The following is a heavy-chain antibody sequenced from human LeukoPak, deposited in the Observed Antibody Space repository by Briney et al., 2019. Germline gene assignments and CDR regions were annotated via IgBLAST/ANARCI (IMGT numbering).Heavy chain of an antibody. CDR1: GGSISSGGYY. Sequence: SETLSLTCTVSGGSISSGGYYWSWIRQHPGKGLEWIGYIYYSGSTYYNPSLKSRVTISVDTSKNQFSLKLSSVTAADTAVYYCARVSWNYSWSDPWGQGTLVTVSS. CDR2: IYYSGST. D-gene: IGHD1-7*01. V-gene: IGHV4-31*03. J-gene: IGHJ5*02. CDR3: ARVSWNYSWSDP.